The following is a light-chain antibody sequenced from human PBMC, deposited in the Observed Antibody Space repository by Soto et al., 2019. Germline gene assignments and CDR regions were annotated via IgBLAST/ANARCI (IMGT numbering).Light chain of an antibody. CDR1: QAVNTR. J-gene: IGKJ5*01. Sequence: IMVTQSPATLSSFQGDRVTLSWRASQAVNTRLAWYQHKPGQAPRLLIYLTSNRAAGIPARFSGSGSGTDFTITISDVDPEDVAVYYCQQRSNWPTFGQGTRLEIK. V-gene: IGKV3D-11*01. CDR3: QQRSNWPT. CDR2: LTS.